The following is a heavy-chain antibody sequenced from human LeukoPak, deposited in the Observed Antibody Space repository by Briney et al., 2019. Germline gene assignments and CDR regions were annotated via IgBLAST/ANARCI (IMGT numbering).Heavy chain of an antibody. V-gene: IGHV1-2*02. Sequence: ASVKVSCKTSGYSFTGNYMHWVRQAPGQGLEWMGWINPDSGGTNYAQKFQGRVTMTRDTSISTAYMELSRLTSDDTAVYYCARGAASSSSWYDNWFDPWGHGTLVTVSS. J-gene: IGHJ5*02. CDR1: GYSFTGNY. CDR2: INPDSGGT. CDR3: ARGAASSSSWYDNWFDP. D-gene: IGHD6-13*01.